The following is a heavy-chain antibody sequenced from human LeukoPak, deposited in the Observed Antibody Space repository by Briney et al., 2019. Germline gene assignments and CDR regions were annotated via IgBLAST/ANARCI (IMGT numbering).Heavy chain of an antibody. J-gene: IGHJ4*02. Sequence: GGSLRLSCAASGFTFSSYSMNWVRQAPGKGLEWVSSISSSSSYIYYADSVKGRFTISRDNAKNSLYLQMNSLRAEDTAVYYCARAARGCTGGSCYSDYWGQGTLVTVSS. CDR3: ARAARGCTGGSCYSDY. D-gene: IGHD2-15*01. V-gene: IGHV3-21*01. CDR1: GFTFSSYS. CDR2: ISSSSSYI.